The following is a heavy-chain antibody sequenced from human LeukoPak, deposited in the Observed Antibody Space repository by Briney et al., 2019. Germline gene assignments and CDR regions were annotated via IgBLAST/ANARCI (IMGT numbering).Heavy chain of an antibody. CDR1: GFTFSSYN. J-gene: IGHJ4*02. V-gene: IGHV3-21*01. Sequence: GGSLRLSCAASGFTFSSYNMNWVRQAPGKGLEWVSFISSTSSYIYYADSVEGRFTISRDNAKNSLSLQMNSLRAEDTAIYYCARSMIYHCFDYWGQGTLVTVSS. D-gene: IGHD3/OR15-3a*01. CDR3: ARSMIYHCFDY. CDR2: ISSTSSYI.